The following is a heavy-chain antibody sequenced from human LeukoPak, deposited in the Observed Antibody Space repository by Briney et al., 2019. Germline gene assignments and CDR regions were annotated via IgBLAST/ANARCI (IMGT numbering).Heavy chain of an antibody. CDR1: GFTVSSNY. CDR2: IYSGGST. Sequence: SGGSQRLSCAASGFTVSSNYMSWVRQAPGKGLEWVSVIYSGGSTYYADSVKGRFTISRDNSKNTLYLQMNSLRAEDTAVYYCARDLNGFVVPADYWGQGTLVTVSS. V-gene: IGHV3-66*01. J-gene: IGHJ4*02. D-gene: IGHD2-2*01. CDR3: ARDLNGFVVPADY.